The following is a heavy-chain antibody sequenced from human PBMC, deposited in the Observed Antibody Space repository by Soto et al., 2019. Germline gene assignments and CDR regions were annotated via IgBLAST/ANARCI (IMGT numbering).Heavy chain of an antibody. CDR3: ARDGIAGTAFRGYLDY. CDR2: IWRDGSEE. J-gene: IGHJ4*02. Sequence: GGSLRLSCAASGFTFSDFGMHWVRQVPGKGLEWVSIIWRDGSEEYYADSVKGRFAISRDNSKNTLYLRMDSLRPEDTAVYYCARDGIAGTAFRGYLDYWGPGTLVTVSS. V-gene: IGHV3-33*01. D-gene: IGHD1-7*01. CDR1: GFTFSDFG.